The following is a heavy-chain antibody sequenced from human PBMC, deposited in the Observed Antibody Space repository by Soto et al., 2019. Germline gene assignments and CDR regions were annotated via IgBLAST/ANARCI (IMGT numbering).Heavy chain of an antibody. CDR3: AKDPGSRWYGRFDP. Sequence: EVQLLESGGGLVQPGGSLRLSCEASGFTFSNYAMSWVRRAPGKGLEWVSGISSSGGSTYYADSVKGRFTISRDNSKNTLYLQMNSMRVEDTAVYYCAKDPGSRWYGRFDPWGQGTLVTVSS. J-gene: IGHJ5*02. CDR1: GFTFSNYA. D-gene: IGHD6-13*01. V-gene: IGHV3-23*01. CDR2: ISSSGGST.